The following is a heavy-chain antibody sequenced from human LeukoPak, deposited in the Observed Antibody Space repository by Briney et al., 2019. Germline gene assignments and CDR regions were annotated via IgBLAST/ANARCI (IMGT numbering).Heavy chain of an antibody. CDR1: GLKFSDAW. CDR2: ILGKGSGGTT. Sequence: TGGSLRLSCAVSGLKFSDAWMTWVRQAPGKGLEWVGRILGKGSGGTTDYAAPVQGRFIISRDDSKDTLYLKMNSLKTEDTAVYYCSWIRGALGFYFMDVWGKGTTVTISS. D-gene: IGHD3-10*01. V-gene: IGHV3-15*01. CDR3: SWIRGALGFYFMDV. J-gene: IGHJ6*03.